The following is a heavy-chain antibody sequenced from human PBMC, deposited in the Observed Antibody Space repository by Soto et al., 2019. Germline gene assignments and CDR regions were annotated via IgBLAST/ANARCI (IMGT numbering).Heavy chain of an antibody. CDR2: IYYSGST. CDR3: ARLPYNPTGVKAHGDDAFDL. J-gene: IGHJ3*01. Sequence: PSETLSLTCTVSGGSITSSSYYWGWIRQPPGKGLEWIGNIYYSGSTYYNPSLKSRVTISVDTSKNQFSLKLSSVTAADTAVYHCARLPYNPTGVKAHGDDAFDLWGQGKMVTVSS. CDR1: GGSITSSSYY. V-gene: IGHV4-39*01. D-gene: IGHD7-27*01.